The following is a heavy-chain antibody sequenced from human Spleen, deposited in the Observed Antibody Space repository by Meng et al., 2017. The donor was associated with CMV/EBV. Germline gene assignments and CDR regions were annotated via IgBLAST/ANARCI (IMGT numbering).Heavy chain of an antibody. D-gene: IGHD1-1*01. CDR1: GFTFSSYS. CDR2: ISSSSSYI. J-gene: IGHJ4*02. CDR3: VRGYSTNWNQPAYFDY. V-gene: IGHV3-21*01. Sequence: GGSLRLSCAASGFTFSSYSMNWVRQAPGKGLEWVSSISSSSSYIYYADSVKGRFTISRDNAKNSLYLQMNSLRAEDTAVYYCVRGYSTNWNQPAYFDYWGQGALVTVSS.